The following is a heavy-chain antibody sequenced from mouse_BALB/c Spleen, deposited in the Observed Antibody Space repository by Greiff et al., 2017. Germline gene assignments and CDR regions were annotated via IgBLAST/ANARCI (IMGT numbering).Heavy chain of an antibody. CDR3: ARGKDYRYDGDAMDY. CDR2: INPSTGYT. J-gene: IGHJ4*01. D-gene: IGHD2-14*01. CDR1: GYTFTSYW. Sequence: VQLQQSGAELAKPGASVKMSCKASGYTFTSYWMHWVKQRPGQGLEWIGYINPSTGYTEYNQKFKDKATLTADKSSSTAYMQLSSLTSEDSAVYYCARGKDYRYDGDAMDYWGQGTSVTVSS. V-gene: IGHV1-7*01.